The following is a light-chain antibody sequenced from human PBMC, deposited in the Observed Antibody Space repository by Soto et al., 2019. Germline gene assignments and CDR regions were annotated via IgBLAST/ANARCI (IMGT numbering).Light chain of an antibody. CDR2: DAS. CDR1: QTISSW. Sequence: DIQMTQSPSTLSASVGDRVTITCRASQTISSWLAWYQQKPGKAPTLLIYDASTLERGVPSRFSGTGSGTEFTLSIDSLQPEDFATYYCQQYHTSSITFGQGTRLEIK. CDR3: QQYHTSSIT. V-gene: IGKV1-5*01. J-gene: IGKJ5*01.